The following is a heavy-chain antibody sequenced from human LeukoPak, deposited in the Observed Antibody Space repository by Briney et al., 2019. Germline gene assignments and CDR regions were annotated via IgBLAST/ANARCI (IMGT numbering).Heavy chain of an antibody. D-gene: IGHD2-15*01. J-gene: IGHJ3*02. CDR3: TRADRGDVFDI. V-gene: IGHV3-74*01. Sequence: TGGSLRLSCAASGFTFSSYWMHWVRQAPGKGLVWVSRINSDGRRTSYADSVKGRFTISRDNAKNTLYLQMNSLRAEDTAVYYCTRADRGDVFDIWGQGTMVTVSS. CDR2: INSDGRRT. CDR1: GFTFSSYW.